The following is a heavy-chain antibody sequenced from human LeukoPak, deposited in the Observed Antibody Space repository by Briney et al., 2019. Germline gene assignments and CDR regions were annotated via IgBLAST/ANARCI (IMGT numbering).Heavy chain of an antibody. CDR3: ARDRPNVGSSGYYSRHDVFDI. D-gene: IGHD3-22*01. CDR1: GGSFSRYY. CDR2: INHSGST. V-gene: IGHV4-34*01. Sequence: SETLSLTCAVYGGSFSRYYWNWIRQPPGKGLEWIGEINHSGSTNYNPSLKSRVTISVDTSKNQFSLKLSSVIAADTAVYYCARDRPNVGSSGYYSRHDVFDIWGQGTLVTVSS. J-gene: IGHJ3*02.